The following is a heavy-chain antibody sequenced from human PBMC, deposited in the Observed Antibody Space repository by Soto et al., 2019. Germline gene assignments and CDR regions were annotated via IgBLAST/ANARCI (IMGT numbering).Heavy chain of an antibody. CDR1: RFSFCSYE. Sequence: GSIELSRASSRFSFCSYEMHWVRKATGKGLEWVSYISSSGGTIYYADSVKGRFTISRDNAKNSLYLQMNSLRAEDTAVYYCARDMYYYDSSGYPDAFDIWVQGTMVLGFS. J-gene: IGHJ3*02. V-gene: IGHV3-48*03. CDR3: ARDMYYYDSSGYPDAFDI. CDR2: ISSSGGTI. D-gene: IGHD3-22*01.